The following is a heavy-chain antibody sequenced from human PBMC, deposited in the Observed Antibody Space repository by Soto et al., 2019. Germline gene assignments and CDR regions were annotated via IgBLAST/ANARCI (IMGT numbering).Heavy chain of an antibody. Sequence: SETLSLTCTGTGDSISSRSYYWGWIRPPPGKGLEWIGSIYYSGGTYNNPSLRSRASMSIDTSTDQFSLTLKSVTAADTALYFCARQRTSVVTQAYFDVWGPGYLVTVSS. V-gene: IGHV4-39*01. CDR1: GDSISSRSYY. CDR2: IYYSGGT. J-gene: IGHJ4*02. D-gene: IGHD2-21*02. CDR3: ARQRTSVVTQAYFDV.